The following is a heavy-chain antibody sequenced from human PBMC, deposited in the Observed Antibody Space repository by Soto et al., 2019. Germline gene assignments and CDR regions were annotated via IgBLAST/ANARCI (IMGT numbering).Heavy chain of an antibody. D-gene: IGHD2-21*02. CDR1: GGSISSGGYY. Sequence: TLSLTCTVFGGSISSGGYYWRLLRQPPGKALEWLSLIYWDDDKRYSPSLKTRLTITKDTSKNQVVLTMTNMDPVDTATYYCAHTGVTAPSAFDYWGQGTLVTVSS. J-gene: IGHJ4*02. CDR3: AHTGVTAPSAFDY. CDR2: IYWDDDK. V-gene: IGHV2-5*02.